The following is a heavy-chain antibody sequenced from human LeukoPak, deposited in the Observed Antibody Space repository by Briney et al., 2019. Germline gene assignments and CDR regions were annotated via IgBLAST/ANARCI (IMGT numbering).Heavy chain of an antibody. D-gene: IGHD2-8*01. CDR2: IIPIFGTA. Sequence: ASVKVSCKASGGTFSSYAISWVRQAPGQGLEWMGGIIPIFGTANYAQKFQGRVTITADESTSTAYMELSSLRSEDTAVYYCARGPQDIVLMAPGRLRWFDPWGQGTLVTVSS. J-gene: IGHJ5*02. CDR3: ARGPQDIVLMAPGRLRWFDP. CDR1: GGTFSSYA. V-gene: IGHV1-69*01.